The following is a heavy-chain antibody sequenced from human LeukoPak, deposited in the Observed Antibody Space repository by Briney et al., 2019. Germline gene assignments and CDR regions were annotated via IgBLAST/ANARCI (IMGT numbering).Heavy chain of an antibody. D-gene: IGHD6-19*01. J-gene: IGHJ4*02. CDR3: ARDAGYSSGWHGFNDY. CDR2: IYYSGST. CDR1: GGSISSGGYY. V-gene: IGHV4-31*03. Sequence: SQTLSLTCTVSGGSISSGGYYWSWIRQHPGKGLEWIGYIYYSGSTYYNPSLKSRVTISVDTSKNQFSLKLSSVTAADTAVYYCARDAGYSSGWHGFNDYWGQGTLVTVSS.